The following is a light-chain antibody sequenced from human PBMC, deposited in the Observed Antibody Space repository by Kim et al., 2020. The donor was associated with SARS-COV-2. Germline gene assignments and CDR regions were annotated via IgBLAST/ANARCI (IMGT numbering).Light chain of an antibody. J-gene: IGLJ2*01. Sequence: SSELTQDPAVSVALGQTVRITCQGDSLRNYYASWYKQKPGQAPVVVISGKNNRPAGVPDRFSGSKFGNRASLTIAGAQAEDAADYYCHSWDTSGSEVLFG. CDR2: GKN. V-gene: IGLV3-19*01. CDR3: HSWDTSGSEVL. CDR1: SLRNYY.